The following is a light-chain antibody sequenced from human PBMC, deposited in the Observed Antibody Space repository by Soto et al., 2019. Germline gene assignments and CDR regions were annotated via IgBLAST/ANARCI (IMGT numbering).Light chain of an antibody. CDR2: AAS. J-gene: IGKJ5*01. CDR3: KQVTGSPLP. CDR1: QGISSW. V-gene: IGKV1-12*01. Sequence: DIQMTQSPSSVSASVGDRVTITCRASQGISSWLAWYQQKPGKAPKLLIYAASSLKSGVPSRFTGSDLGTDFTPPTATRQLKDLALYYCKQVTGSPLPSAQGPRRKI.